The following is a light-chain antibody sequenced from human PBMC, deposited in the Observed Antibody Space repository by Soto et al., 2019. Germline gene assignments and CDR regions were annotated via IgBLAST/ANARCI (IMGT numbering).Light chain of an antibody. CDR3: CSYAGGGTWV. Sequence: QSALTQPASVSGSPGQSITISCTGTSSDVGSYNLVSWYQQHPGKAPKLMIYEGSKRPSGVSNRFSGSKSGNTASLTISGLQAEDEADYYCCSYAGGGTWVFGGGTKLTVL. V-gene: IGLV2-23*01. CDR2: EGS. CDR1: SSDVGSYNL. J-gene: IGLJ3*02.